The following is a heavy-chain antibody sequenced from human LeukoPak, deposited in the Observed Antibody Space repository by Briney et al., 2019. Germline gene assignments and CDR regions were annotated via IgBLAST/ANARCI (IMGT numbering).Heavy chain of an antibody. CDR2: INPSGGST. Sequence: ASVKVSCKASGYTFTSYYMHWVRQAPGQGLEWMGIINPSGGSTSYAQKFQGRVTMTRDMSTSTVYMELSSLRSEDTAVYYCARDKFGDGYNFGILWGENAEYFQHWGQGTLVTVSS. CDR3: ARDKFGDGYNFGILWGENAEYFQH. V-gene: IGHV1-46*01. CDR1: GYTFTSYY. J-gene: IGHJ1*01. D-gene: IGHD5-24*01.